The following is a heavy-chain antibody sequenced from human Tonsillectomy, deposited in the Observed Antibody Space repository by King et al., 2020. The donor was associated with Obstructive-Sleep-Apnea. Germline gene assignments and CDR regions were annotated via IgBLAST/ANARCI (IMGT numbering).Heavy chain of an antibody. CDR1: GFIFDDYV. CDR2: ISWNSGSI. J-gene: IGHJ4*02. D-gene: IGHD2-2*01. Sequence: VQLVESGGGLVQSGRSLRLSCAASGFIFDDYVMHWVRQVPGKGLDWVSGISWNSGSIGYADSVKGRFTNPRDNAENSLYLQMNSLRAEDTAFYYCAKESAVPAALDYWGQGILVIVSS. CDR3: AKESAVPAALDY. V-gene: IGHV3-9*01.